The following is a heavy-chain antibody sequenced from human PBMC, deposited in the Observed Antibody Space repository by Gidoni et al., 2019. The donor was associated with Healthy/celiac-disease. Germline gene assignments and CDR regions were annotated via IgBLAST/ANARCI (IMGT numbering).Heavy chain of an antibody. D-gene: IGHD6-6*01. CDR1: GFTFSSYS. J-gene: IGHJ4*02. V-gene: IGHV3-21*01. CDR3: ARDRSSSSQVKY. CDR2: ISSSSSYI. Sequence: EVQLVESGGGLVKPGGSLRLSCAASGFTFSSYSMNWVRQAPGKGLEWVSSISSSSSYIYYADSVKGRFTISRDNAKNSLYLQMNSLRAEDTAVYYCARDRSSSSQVKYWGQGTLVTVSS.